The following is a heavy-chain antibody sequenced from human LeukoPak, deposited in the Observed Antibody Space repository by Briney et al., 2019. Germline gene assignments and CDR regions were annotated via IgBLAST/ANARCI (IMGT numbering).Heavy chain of an antibody. CDR1: GFTFSSYS. J-gene: IGHJ4*02. CDR3: AKKGATTGDFDY. D-gene: IGHD1-26*01. CDR2: ISGSSNTI. Sequence: PGGSLRLSCAASGFTFSSYSMNWVRQAPGKGLEWVSYISGSSNTIYYADSVKGRFAISRDDAKNSLHLQMNRLRAEDTAVYYCAKKGATTGDFDYWGQGTLVTVSS. V-gene: IGHV3-48*01.